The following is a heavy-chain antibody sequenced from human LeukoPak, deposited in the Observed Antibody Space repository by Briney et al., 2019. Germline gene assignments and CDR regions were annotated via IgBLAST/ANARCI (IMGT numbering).Heavy chain of an antibody. D-gene: IGHD5-24*01. CDR3: ARANIEMAT. CDR2: ISSSGSAI. J-gene: IGHJ3*01. V-gene: IGHV3-48*04. Sequence: GGSLRLSCAASGFPLSSYSINWVRQAPGKGLEWVSYISSSGSAIYYVDSVKGRFTVSRDNAKNSLYLQMNSLRAEDTALYYCARANIEMATWGQGTMVTVSS. CDR1: GFPLSSYS.